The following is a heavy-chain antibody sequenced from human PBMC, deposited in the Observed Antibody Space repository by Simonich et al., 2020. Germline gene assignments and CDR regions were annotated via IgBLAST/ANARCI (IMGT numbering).Heavy chain of an antibody. CDR3: ARGALTGDSYYMDV. J-gene: IGHJ6*03. CDR2: LHPNSVGT. CDR1: GYTFTGYY. V-gene: IGHV1-2*02. Sequence: QVQLVQSGAEVKKPGASVKVSCKASGYTFTGYYMHWVRQAPGQGLEWMGWLHPNSVGTNYAQKFQGRVTMTRDPSISTAYMELSRLRSDDTAVYYCARGALTGDSYYMDVWGKGTTVTVSS. D-gene: IGHD7-27*01.